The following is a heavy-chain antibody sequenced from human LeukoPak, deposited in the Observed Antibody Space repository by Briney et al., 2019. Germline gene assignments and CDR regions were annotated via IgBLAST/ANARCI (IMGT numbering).Heavy chain of an antibody. V-gene: IGHV1-18*01. CDR3: ARGPVVPAAMLSWFDP. Sequence: ASVKVSCKASGYTFTSYGISWVRQAPGQGLEWMGWISAYNGNTNYAQKLQGRVTMTTDTSTSTAYMELRSLRSDDTAVYYCARGPVVPAAMLSWFDPWGQGTLVTVSS. CDR1: GYTFTSYG. J-gene: IGHJ5*02. D-gene: IGHD2-2*01. CDR2: ISAYNGNT.